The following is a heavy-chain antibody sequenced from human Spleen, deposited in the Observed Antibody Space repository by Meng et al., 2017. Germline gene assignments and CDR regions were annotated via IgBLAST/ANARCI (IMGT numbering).Heavy chain of an antibody. V-gene: IGHV3-7*01. J-gene: IGHJ4*02. Sequence: GESLKISCAASGFYFNNAWMSWVRQAPGKGLEWVANIKQDGSDKYYVDSVRGRFTISRDNAKNSLYLQMNSLRAEDTAVYYCATNPYSSGWFPFEYWGQGTLVTVSS. CDR1: GFYFNNAW. CDR2: IKQDGSDK. CDR3: ATNPYSSGWFPFEY. D-gene: IGHD6-19*01.